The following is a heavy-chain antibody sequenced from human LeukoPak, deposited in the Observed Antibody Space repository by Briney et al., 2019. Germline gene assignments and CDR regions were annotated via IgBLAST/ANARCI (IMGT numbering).Heavy chain of an antibody. CDR3: ARGPAAKYDY. CDR2: IYYSGST. V-gene: IGHV4-59*01. CDR1: GGSISRYY. Sequence: SETLSLTCTVSGGSISRYYWSWIRQPPGKGLEWIGYIYYSGSTNYNPSLKSRVTISVDTSKNQFSLKLSSVTAADTAVYYCARGPAAKYDYWGQGTLVTVSS. D-gene: IGHD2-2*01. J-gene: IGHJ4*02.